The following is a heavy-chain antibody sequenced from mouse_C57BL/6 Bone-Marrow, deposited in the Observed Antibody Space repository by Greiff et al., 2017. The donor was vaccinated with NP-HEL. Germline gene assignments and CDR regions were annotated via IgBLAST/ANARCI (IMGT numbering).Heavy chain of an antibody. J-gene: IGHJ4*01. D-gene: IGHD3-2*02. V-gene: IGHV14-4*01. CDR1: GFNIKDDY. Sequence: VQLQQSGAELVRPGASVKLSCTASGFNIKDDYMHWVKQRPEQGLEWIGWIDPENGDTEYASKFQGKATITADTSSNTAYQQLSSLTSEDTAVYYCTDSSGSYAMDYWGQGTSVTVSS. CDR2: IDPENGDT. CDR3: TDSSGSYAMDY.